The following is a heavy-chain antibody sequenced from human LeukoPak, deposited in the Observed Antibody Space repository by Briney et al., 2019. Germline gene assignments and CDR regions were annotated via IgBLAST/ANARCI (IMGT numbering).Heavy chain of an antibody. CDR1: GYTFTSYA. Sequence: GASVKVSYKASGYTFTSYAMNWVRQAPGQGLEWMGWINTNTGNPTYAQGFTGRFVFSLDTSVSTAYLQISSLKAEDTAVYYCARDSYDFWSGYFRTQYNWFDPWGQGTLVTVSS. V-gene: IGHV7-4-1*02. CDR2: INTNTGNP. J-gene: IGHJ5*02. D-gene: IGHD3-3*01. CDR3: ARDSYDFWSGYFRTQYNWFDP.